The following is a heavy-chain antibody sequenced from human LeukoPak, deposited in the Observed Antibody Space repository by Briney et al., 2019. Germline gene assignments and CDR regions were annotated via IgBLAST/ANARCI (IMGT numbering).Heavy chain of an antibody. CDR1: GGSISSYY. CDR2: IYTSGST. Sequence: PSETLSLTCTVSGGSISSYYWSWIRQPAGKGLEWIGRIYTSGSTNYNPSLKSRVTMSVDTSKNQFSLKLSSVTAADTAVCYCARNLAALDWYFDLWGRGTLVTVSS. D-gene: IGHD6-6*01. J-gene: IGHJ2*01. CDR3: ARNLAALDWYFDL. V-gene: IGHV4-4*07.